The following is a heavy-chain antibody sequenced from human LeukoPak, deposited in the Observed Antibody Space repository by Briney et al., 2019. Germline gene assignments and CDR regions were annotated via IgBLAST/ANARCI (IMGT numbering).Heavy chain of an antibody. CDR1: GFTFSSYA. V-gene: IGHV3-23*01. CDR3: AKDPRASSGY. D-gene: IGHD6-6*01. CDR2: ISSSGDNT. J-gene: IGHJ4*02. Sequence: GGSLRLSCAASGFTFSSYAMSWVPQAPGKGLEWVSAISSSGDNTYYADSVKGRFTISKHNSKNTLYLQMNSLRVEDTALYYCAKDPRASSGYWGQGTLVGVCS.